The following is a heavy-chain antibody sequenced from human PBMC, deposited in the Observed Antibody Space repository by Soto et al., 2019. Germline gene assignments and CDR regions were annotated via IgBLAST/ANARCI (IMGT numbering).Heavy chain of an antibody. V-gene: IGHV3-30*03. D-gene: IGHD3-22*01. CDR3: SRGTYYPQSSGLHADY. J-gene: IGHJ4*01. CDR2: ISSDGHHQ. Sequence: GGSLRLSCATSGFSFNDYTMYRVRQAPGQGLEWVAIISSDGHHQFYLDNLRGRFTVSRDNSKNTLYLQMNSLRPEDTAVYYCSRGTYYPQSSGLHADYWGPGTVVAVS. CDR1: GFSFNDYT.